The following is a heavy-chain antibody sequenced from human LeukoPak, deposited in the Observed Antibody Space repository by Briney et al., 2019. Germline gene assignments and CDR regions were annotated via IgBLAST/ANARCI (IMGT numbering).Heavy chain of an antibody. CDR2: IYHSGST. Sequence: PSETLSLTCTVSGDSITTSYWSWIRQPPEKGLEHIEYIYHSGSTNYNPSLKSRVTISVDTSKNQFSLRLSSVTAADTAVYYCARVRGTSYLEYWGQGTLVTVSS. CDR1: GDSITTSY. D-gene: IGHD1-1*01. V-gene: IGHV4-59*01. CDR3: ARVRGTSYLEY. J-gene: IGHJ4*02.